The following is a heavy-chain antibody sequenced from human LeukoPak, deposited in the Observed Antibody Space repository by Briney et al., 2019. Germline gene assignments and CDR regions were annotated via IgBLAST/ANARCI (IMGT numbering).Heavy chain of an antibody. V-gene: IGHV3-21*01. D-gene: IGHD3-22*01. CDR1: GFTFSDYS. Sequence: GGSLRLSCAASGFTFSDYSMNWVRQAPGKGLEWVASISSSSPYIYYTDSVKGRFTISRDNAKNSLYLQMNSLRAEDTAVYYCARGNQGPNYYDSSGYYYWGQGTLVTVSS. CDR3: ARGNQGPNYYDSSGYYY. CDR2: ISSSSPYI. J-gene: IGHJ4*02.